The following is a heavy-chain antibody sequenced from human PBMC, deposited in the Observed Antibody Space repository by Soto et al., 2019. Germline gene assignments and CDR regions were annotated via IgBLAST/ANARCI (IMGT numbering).Heavy chain of an antibody. J-gene: IGHJ6*02. Sequence: QVQLVQSGAEVKKPGASVKVSCRASGYSFISYDIHWVRQAPGQGLEGMGWISAYNGNTNYAQKLQGRVTMTTDTSTSTAYMELRSLRSDDTAVYYCARWLDPSFENYGMDVWGQGTTVTVSS. CDR3: ARWLDPSFENYGMDV. V-gene: IGHV1-18*04. CDR1: GYSFISYD. CDR2: ISAYNGNT. D-gene: IGHD3-10*01.